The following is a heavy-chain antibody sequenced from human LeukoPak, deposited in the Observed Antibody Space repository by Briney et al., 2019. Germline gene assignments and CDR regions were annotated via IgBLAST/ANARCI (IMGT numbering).Heavy chain of an antibody. J-gene: IGHJ3*02. Sequence: PGGSLRLSCAASGFTFSSYWMSWVRQAPGKGLEWVANIKQDGSEKYYVDSVKGRFTISRDNAKNSLYLQMNSLRAEDTTVYYCARERRDDAFDIWGQGTMVTVSS. CDR2: IKQDGSEK. CDR3: ARERRDDAFDI. V-gene: IGHV3-7*01. D-gene: IGHD5-24*01. CDR1: GFTFSSYW.